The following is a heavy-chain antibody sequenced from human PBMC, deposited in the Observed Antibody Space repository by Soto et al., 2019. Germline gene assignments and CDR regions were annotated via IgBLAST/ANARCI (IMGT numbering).Heavy chain of an antibody. D-gene: IGHD2-2*01. Sequence: VQLVQSGAEVKQPGSSVKVSCKASGGTFSNYAISWVRQAPGQGLEWMGGIIPISRTPNYAQNFQGRVTITADESTGTAYMELSSLRSEDTAVYYCAKAGGEYCSSTSCPFDYWGQGTLVTVSS. CDR3: AKAGGEYCSSTSCPFDY. CDR1: GGTFSNYA. J-gene: IGHJ4*02. CDR2: IIPISRTP. V-gene: IGHV1-69*01.